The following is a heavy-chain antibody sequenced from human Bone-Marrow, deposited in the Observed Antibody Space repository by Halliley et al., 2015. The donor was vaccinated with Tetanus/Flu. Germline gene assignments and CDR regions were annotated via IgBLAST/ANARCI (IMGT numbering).Heavy chain of an antibody. J-gene: IGHJ4*02. CDR1: GGSISRRGYY. Sequence: TLSLTCTVSGGSISRRGYYWSWIRQPPGKGLEWIGYIYYRGNSYYNLSLESRTSISIDTSKNQFSLALSSVTAADTAIYYCASATNGFYYWGPGTLVTVSS. D-gene: IGHD2-8*01. CDR3: ASATNGFYY. V-gene: IGHV4-30-4*08. CDR2: IYYRGNS.